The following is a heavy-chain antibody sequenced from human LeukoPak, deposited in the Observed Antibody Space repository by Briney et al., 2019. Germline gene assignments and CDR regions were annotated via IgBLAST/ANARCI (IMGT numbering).Heavy chain of an antibody. Sequence: PGGSLRLSCAASGFTFSNFAMNWVRQAPGKGLEWVSSITDSGGSTYYADSVKGRFTISRDNSRNTNYLQMSSLRAEDTAVYYCAKGGSYVSFDYWGQGTLVTVSS. J-gene: IGHJ4*02. CDR2: ITDSGGST. CDR1: GFTFSNFA. D-gene: IGHD1-26*01. CDR3: AKGGSYVSFDY. V-gene: IGHV3-23*01.